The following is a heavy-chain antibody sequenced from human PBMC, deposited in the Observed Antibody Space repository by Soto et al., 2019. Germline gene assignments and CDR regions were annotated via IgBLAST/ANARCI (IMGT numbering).Heavy chain of an antibody. V-gene: IGHV1-69*06. Sequence: SVKVSCKASGGTFSSYAISWLRQAPGQGLEWMGGIIPIFGTANYAQKFQGRVTITADKSTSTAYMELSSLRSEDTAVYYCATSSIAARPWDYWGQGPLVTVSS. J-gene: IGHJ4*02. CDR3: ATSSIAARPWDY. D-gene: IGHD6-6*01. CDR2: IIPIFGTA. CDR1: GGTFSSYA.